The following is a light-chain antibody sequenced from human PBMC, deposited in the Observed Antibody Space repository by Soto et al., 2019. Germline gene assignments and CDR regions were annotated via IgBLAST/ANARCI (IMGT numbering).Light chain of an antibody. CDR2: KAS. J-gene: IGKJ1*01. Sequence: EIEMTQSPSTLSASVGDRVTITCRASQTISSWLAWYQQEPGKAPKLLIYKASTLKSGVPSRFSGSGSGTEFTLTISSLLPDDFATYSCQHYNSYPEAFGQGTKVDIK. V-gene: IGKV1-5*03. CDR1: QTISSW. CDR3: QHYNSYPEA.